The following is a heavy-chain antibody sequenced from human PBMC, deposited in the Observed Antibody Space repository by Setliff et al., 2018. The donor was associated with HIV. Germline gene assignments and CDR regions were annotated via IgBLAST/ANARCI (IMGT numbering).Heavy chain of an antibody. CDR1: GYSISSGYY. D-gene: IGHD5-12*01. J-gene: IGHJ6*03. CDR3: ARHRDPPGTRWIFYYYYMDL. Sequence: SETLSLTCAVSGYSISSGYYWGWIRQPPGKRLEWLGSIYSSGSTSYNPSLSSRLTISVDTSKSHVSLRLSSVTAADTGVYYCARHRDPPGTRWIFYYYYMDLWGEGTTVTVSS. V-gene: IGHV4-38-2*01. CDR2: IYSSGST.